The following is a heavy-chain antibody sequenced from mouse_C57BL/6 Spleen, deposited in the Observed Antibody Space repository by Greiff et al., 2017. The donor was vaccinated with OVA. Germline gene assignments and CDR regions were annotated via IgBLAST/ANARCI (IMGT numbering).Heavy chain of an antibody. V-gene: IGHV1-52*01. Sequence: QVQLQQPGAELVRPGSSVKLSCKASGYTFTSYWMHWVKQRPIQGLEWIGNIDPSDSETHYNQKFKDKATLTVYKSSSTAYMQLSSLTSEDSAVYYCAREGSTTVGGGFDYWGQGTTLTVSS. D-gene: IGHD1-1*01. J-gene: IGHJ2*01. CDR1: GYTFTSYW. CDR2: IDPSDSET. CDR3: AREGSTTVGGGFDY.